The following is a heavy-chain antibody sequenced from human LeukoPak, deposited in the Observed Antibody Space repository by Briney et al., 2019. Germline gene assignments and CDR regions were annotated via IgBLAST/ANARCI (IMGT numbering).Heavy chain of an antibody. CDR3: ARGGDGSPPYYFDY. Sequence: GGSLRLSCAASGFIVSSNYMSWVRQAPGKGLEWVSVMYSGGNTYYADSVKGRFTISRDNSKNTLFLQMNSLRAEDTAVYYCARGGDGSPPYYFDYWGQGTLVIVSS. CDR1: GFIVSSNY. D-gene: IGHD5-24*01. V-gene: IGHV3-53*01. CDR2: MYSGGNT. J-gene: IGHJ4*02.